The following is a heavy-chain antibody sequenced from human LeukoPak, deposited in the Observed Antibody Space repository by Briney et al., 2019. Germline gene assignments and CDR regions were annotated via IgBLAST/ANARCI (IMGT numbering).Heavy chain of an antibody. J-gene: IGHJ3*02. CDR3: ARAAMGENAFDI. CDR2: ITPFNGNT. D-gene: IGHD2-21*01. V-gene: IGHV1-45*02. Sequence: GASVNVSCKASGYTFTYRYLHWVRQAPGQALEWMGWITPFNGNTNYAQKFQDRVTITRDRSMSTAYMELSSLRSEDTAMYYCARAAMGENAFDIWGQGTMVTVSS. CDR1: GYTFTYRY.